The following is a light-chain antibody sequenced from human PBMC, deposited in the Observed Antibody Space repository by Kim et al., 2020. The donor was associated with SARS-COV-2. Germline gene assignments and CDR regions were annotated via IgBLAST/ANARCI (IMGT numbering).Light chain of an antibody. CDR2: GNS. CDR1: SSNIGAGYD. V-gene: IGLV1-40*01. J-gene: IGLJ2*01. Sequence: QRVTISCTGRSSNIGAGYDVHWYQPLPGTAPKLLIYGNSNRPSGVPDRFSGSKSGTSASLAITGLQAEDEADYYCQSYDSSLSGVVFGGGTQLTVL. CDR3: QSYDSSLSGVV.